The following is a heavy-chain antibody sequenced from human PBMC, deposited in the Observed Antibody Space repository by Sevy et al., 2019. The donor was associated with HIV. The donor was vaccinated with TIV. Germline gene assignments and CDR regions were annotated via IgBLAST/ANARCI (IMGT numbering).Heavy chain of an antibody. V-gene: IGHV1-46*01. Sequence: ASVKVSCKASGYTFTNYYIHWLRQAPGQGLEWMGVINPSGGSTTYAQKFQGRVTMTRDTCTTTVYMALSSLRSEDTAFYYCARDKGIFPYYFDYWGQGTLVTVSS. CDR3: ARDKGIFPYYFDY. CDR1: GYTFTNYY. D-gene: IGHD3-9*01. J-gene: IGHJ4*02. CDR2: INPSGGST.